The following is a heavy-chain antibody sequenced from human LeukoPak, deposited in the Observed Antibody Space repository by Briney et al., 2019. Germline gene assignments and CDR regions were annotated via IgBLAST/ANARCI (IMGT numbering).Heavy chain of an antibody. Sequence: GGSLRLSCAASGFTFSSNWMSWVRQAPGKGLEWVANIKQDGSEKYYVDSVKGRFTISRDNAKNLLFLQMNSLRAEDTAVYYCAREAWSGAWYWGQGTLVTVSS. CDR2: IKQDGSEK. CDR1: GFTFSSNW. D-gene: IGHD3-3*01. CDR3: AREAWSGAWY. V-gene: IGHV3-7*03. J-gene: IGHJ4*02.